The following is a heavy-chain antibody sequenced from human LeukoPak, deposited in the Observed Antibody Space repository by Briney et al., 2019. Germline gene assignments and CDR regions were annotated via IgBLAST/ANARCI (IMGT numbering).Heavy chain of an antibody. D-gene: IGHD1-26*01. Sequence: SETLSLTRTVSGGSISSYYWSWIRQPPGKGLEWIGYIYYSGSTYYNPSLKSRVTISVDTSKNQFSLKLSSVTAADTAVYYCARTRWEGDAFDIWGQGTMVTVSS. CDR1: GGSISSYY. J-gene: IGHJ3*02. V-gene: IGHV4-59*12. CDR3: ARTRWEGDAFDI. CDR2: IYYSGST.